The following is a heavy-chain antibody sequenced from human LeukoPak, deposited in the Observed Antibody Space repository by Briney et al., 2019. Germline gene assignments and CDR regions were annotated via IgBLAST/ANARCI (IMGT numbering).Heavy chain of an antibody. CDR2: IYHSGST. J-gene: IGHJ4*02. CDR3: ARDYCSGGSCQFDH. V-gene: IGHV4-30-2*01. D-gene: IGHD2-15*01. Sequence: SETLSLTCAVSGGSISSGGYSWRWIRQPPGKGLEWIGYIYHSGSTHYNPSLKSRVTISVDRSKNQFSLKLSSVTAADTAVYYCARDYCSGGSCQFDHWGQGTLVTVSS. CDR1: GGSISSGGYS.